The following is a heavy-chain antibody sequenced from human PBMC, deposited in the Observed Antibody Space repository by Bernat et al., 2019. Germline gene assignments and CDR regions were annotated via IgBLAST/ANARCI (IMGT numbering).Heavy chain of an antibody. CDR3: ARDRDSSSWYGWFDP. Sequence: QVQLVQSGAEVKKPGSSVKVSCKASGGTFSSYAISWVRQAPGQGLEWMGGIIPIFGTANYAQKFQGRVTITADESTSTAYMGLSSLRSEDTAVYYCARDRDSSSWYGWFDPWGQGTLVTVSS. CDR1: GGTFSSYA. V-gene: IGHV1-69*01. CDR2: IIPIFGTA. D-gene: IGHD6-13*01. J-gene: IGHJ5*02.